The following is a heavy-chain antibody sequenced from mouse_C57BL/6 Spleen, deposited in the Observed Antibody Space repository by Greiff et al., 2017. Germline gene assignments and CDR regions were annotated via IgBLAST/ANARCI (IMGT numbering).Heavy chain of an antibody. V-gene: IGHV1-69*01. CDR3: ARRIYYGSYWYFDV. J-gene: IGHJ1*03. Sequence: QVQLQQPGAELVMPGASVKLSCTASGYTFTSYWMHWVKQRPGQGLEWIGEIDPSDSYTNYNQQFKGKSTLTVDKSSSTAYMQLSSLTSEDSAVYYGARRIYYGSYWYFDVWGTGTTVTVSS. D-gene: IGHD1-1*01. CDR1: GYTFTSYW. CDR2: IDPSDSYT.